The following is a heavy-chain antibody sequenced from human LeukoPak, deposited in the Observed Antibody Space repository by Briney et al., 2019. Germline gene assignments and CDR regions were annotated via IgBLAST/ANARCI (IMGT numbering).Heavy chain of an antibody. CDR1: GDSIGSYY. CDR2: IDTSGST. V-gene: IGHV4-4*07. CDR3: ATTTYYYDSSGYCFLDY. J-gene: IGHJ4*02. Sequence: SETLSLTCTVSGDSIGSYYWSWIRQPAGKGLEWIGRIDTSGSTNYNPSLKSRVTMSVDTSKNQFSLELSSVTAADTAVYYCATTTYYYDSSGYCFLDYWGQGTLVTVPS. D-gene: IGHD3-22*01.